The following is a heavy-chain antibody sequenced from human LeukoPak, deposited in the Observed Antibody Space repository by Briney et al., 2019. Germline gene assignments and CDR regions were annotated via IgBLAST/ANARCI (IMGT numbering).Heavy chain of an antibody. V-gene: IGHV4-59*01. CDR1: GGSISSYY. Sequence: SETLSLTCTVSGGSISSYYWSWIRQPPGKGLEWIGYIYYSGSTNYNPSLKSRVTISVDTSKNQFSLKLSSVTAADSAGYYCGRDGAISFGGGDWFDPWGQGTLVTVSS. D-gene: IGHD3-16*01. CDR3: GRDGAISFGGGDWFDP. CDR2: IYYSGST. J-gene: IGHJ5*02.